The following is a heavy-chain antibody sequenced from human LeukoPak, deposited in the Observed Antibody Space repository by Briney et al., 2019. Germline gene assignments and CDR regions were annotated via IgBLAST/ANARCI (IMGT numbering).Heavy chain of an antibody. CDR3: ARDRYSYGF. J-gene: IGHJ4*02. CDR1: GGSISSYY. D-gene: IGHD5-18*01. CDR2: IYYSGST. Sequence: SETLSLTCTVSGGSISSYYWSWIRQPPGKGLEWIGYIYYSGSTNYNPSLKSRVTISVDTSKNRFSLNLRSVTAADTAVYYCARDRYSYGFWGQGILVTVSS. V-gene: IGHV4-59*01.